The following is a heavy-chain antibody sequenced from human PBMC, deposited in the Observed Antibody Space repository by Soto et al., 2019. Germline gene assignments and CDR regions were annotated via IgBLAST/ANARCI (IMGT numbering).Heavy chain of an antibody. CDR2: VNPGGIT. J-gene: IGHJ4*02. CDR3: GRVVIKMVIQSIDS. CDR1: GGSLSGYY. V-gene: IGHV4-34*01. D-gene: IGHD2-8*01. Sequence: KPSETLSLTCAVYGGSLSGYYWTWIRQPPGKGLEWIGEVNPGGITNYSPSVKSRLKISLDTSKKEVSLEMTSVTAADTAVYYCGRVVIKMVIQSIDSWGPGTLVTVSS.